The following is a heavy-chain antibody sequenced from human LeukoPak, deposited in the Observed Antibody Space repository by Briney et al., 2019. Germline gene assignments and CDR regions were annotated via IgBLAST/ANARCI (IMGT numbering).Heavy chain of an antibody. Sequence: PGRSLRLSCAASGFTFSNYGMHWVRQAPGKGLEWVVVISHDGSNNNYADSVKGRFTISRDNSKNTLYLQMNSLRPEDTAVYYCAKVRVGTAHFDYWGQGPLVTVSS. CDR1: GFTFSNYG. CDR2: ISHDGSNN. D-gene: IGHD2-15*01. V-gene: IGHV3-30*18. J-gene: IGHJ4*02. CDR3: AKVRVGTAHFDY.